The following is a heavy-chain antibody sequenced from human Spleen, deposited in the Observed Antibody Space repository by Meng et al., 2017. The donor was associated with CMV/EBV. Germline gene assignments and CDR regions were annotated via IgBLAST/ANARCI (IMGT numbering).Heavy chain of an antibody. CDR3: ARSSHGEGIAAAGTLDY. Sequence: YTFVRYGLNWVRQAPGQGLEWMGWISGYSGNTNYAQNLQGRLTMTTDTFTSTAYMELRSLRSDDTAVYYCARSSHGEGIAAAGTLDYWGQGTLVTVSS. D-gene: IGHD6-13*01. J-gene: IGHJ4*02. CDR2: ISGYSGNT. V-gene: IGHV1-18*01. CDR1: YTFVRYG.